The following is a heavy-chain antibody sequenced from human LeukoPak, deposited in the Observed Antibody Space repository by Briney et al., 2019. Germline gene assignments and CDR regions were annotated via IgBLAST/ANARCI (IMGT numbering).Heavy chain of an antibody. D-gene: IGHD3-22*01. CDR2: MNPNSGNT. CDR1: GYTFTSYD. CDR3: ARHRGMIVFDP. V-gene: IGHV1-8*01. Sequence: ASVKVSCKASGYTFTSYDINWVRQAPGQGLEWMGWMNPNSGNTGYAQKFQGRVTMTRNTSVSTAYMELSSLRSEDTAVYYCARHRGMIVFDPWGQGTLVTVSS. J-gene: IGHJ5*02.